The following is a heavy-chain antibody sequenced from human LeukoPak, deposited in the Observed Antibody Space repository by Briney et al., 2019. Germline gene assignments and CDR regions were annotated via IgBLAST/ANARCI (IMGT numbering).Heavy chain of an antibody. D-gene: IGHD3-22*01. CDR1: GFSLSSSGVA. Sequence: SGPTLVNPRQTLTLTCTFHGFSLSSSGVAVGWIRQPPGGALEWLAHIYWNDDQRYSPSLENRLTITKDTSQTQVVLTMTNMDPVDTATYYCSYSRDGESYDDSYYYNDYWGQGILVTVSS. J-gene: IGHJ4*02. V-gene: IGHV2-5*01. CDR2: IYWNDDQ. CDR3: SYSRDGESYDDSYYYNDY.